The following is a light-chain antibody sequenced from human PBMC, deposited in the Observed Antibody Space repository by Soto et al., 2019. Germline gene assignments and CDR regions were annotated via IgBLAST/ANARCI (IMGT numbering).Light chain of an antibody. CDR1: QSISTY. Sequence: DIQMTQSPSTLSASVGDRVTITCRASQSISTYLAWYRHKPGEAPKLLIYKASTLERGVPSRFSGSGSGTDFTLTISCLQSEDFATYYCQQYYSYPRTFGQGTKVDIK. J-gene: IGKJ1*01. CDR2: KAS. CDR3: QQYYSYPRT. V-gene: IGKV1-5*03.